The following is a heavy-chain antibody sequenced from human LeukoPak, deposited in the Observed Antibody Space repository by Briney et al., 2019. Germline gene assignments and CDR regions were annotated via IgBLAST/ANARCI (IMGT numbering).Heavy chain of an antibody. CDR3: ARVPGSGWYP. Sequence: PSETLSLTCAVYGGSFSGYYWSWIRQPPGKGLEWIGEINHSGSTNYNPSLKSRVTISVDTSKNQFSLKLSSVTAADTAVYYCARVPGSGWYPWGQGTLVTVSS. J-gene: IGHJ5*02. D-gene: IGHD6-19*01. CDR1: GGSFSGYY. CDR2: INHSGST. V-gene: IGHV4-34*01.